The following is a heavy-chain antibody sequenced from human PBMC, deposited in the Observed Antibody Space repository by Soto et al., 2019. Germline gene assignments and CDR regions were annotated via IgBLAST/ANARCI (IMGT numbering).Heavy chain of an antibody. Sequence: ASLKIFCKASGYTLTSYYLHWVRQAPGQGRGWMGIINPSGGITNDAQKFQDRVTMTSDTVTRRVYMELSSLRSEDTAVYYCAGGISTTRYYYYYCMDVWGQGTTVTVSS. CDR2: INPSGGIT. CDR1: GYTLTSYY. V-gene: IGHV1-46*01. J-gene: IGHJ6*02. D-gene: IGHD2-2*01. CDR3: AGGISTTRYYYYYCMDV.